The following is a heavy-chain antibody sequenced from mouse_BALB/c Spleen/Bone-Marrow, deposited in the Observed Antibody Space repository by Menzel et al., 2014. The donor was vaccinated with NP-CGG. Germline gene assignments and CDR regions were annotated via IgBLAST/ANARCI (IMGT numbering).Heavy chain of an antibody. CDR3: TRGGNWEDFDY. D-gene: IGHD4-1*01. CDR1: GFTFSSFG. Sequence: EVQGVESGGGLVQPGGSRKLSCAASGFTFSSFGMHWVRQAPEKGLEWVAYISSGSSPIFYADTVKGRFTISRDNPKNTLFLQMTSLRSGDTGMYYCTRGGNWEDFDYWGQGTTLTVSS. V-gene: IGHV5-17*02. CDR2: ISSGSSPI. J-gene: IGHJ2*01.